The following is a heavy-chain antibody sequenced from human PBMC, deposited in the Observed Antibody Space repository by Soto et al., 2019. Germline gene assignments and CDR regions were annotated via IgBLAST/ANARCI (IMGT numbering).Heavy chain of an antibody. V-gene: IGHV3-30*04. J-gene: IGHJ4*02. CDR2: IAYDGRNK. D-gene: IGHD1-1*01. CDR3: ASELERVFDS. Sequence: QVQLVESGGGVVQPGRSLRLSCAASGFTFSSYAMHWVRQAPGKGLEWVAVIAYDGRNKYYADSVKGRFTISRDNSKNTLYLQMNSLRIEDTAVYYCASELERVFDSWGQGTLVTVSS. CDR1: GFTFSSYA.